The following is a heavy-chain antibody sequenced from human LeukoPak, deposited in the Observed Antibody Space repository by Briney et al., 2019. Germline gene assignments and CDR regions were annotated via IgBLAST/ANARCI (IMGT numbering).Heavy chain of an antibody. J-gene: IGHJ4*02. Sequence: GGSLRLSCTASGFPFSDRYIDWVRQAPGKGLEWVGRSRPKANDYTTDFAASVRGRFTISRDDSKNLLYLQMNSLKSEDTAVYYCTRVLSIVGATIIDYWGQGTLVTVSS. V-gene: IGHV3-72*01. CDR3: TRVLSIVGATIIDY. CDR1: GFPFSDRY. D-gene: IGHD1-26*01. CDR2: SRPKANDYTT.